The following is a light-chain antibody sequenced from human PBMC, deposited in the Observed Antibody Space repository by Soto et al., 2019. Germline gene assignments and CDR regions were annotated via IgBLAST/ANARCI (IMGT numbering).Light chain of an antibody. V-gene: IGKV3-20*01. CDR3: RQYGRSLASA. J-gene: IGKJ4*01. Sequence: IMLTQSPGTLSLFPGDEATLSCLASQSVSSNFVAWYQEKPGQAPRLLIYGASSRATGIPDRFSGSGSGTDFTLTISRLEPEDFAVYYCRQYGRSLASAIGGGTKVDIK. CDR2: GAS. CDR1: QSVSSNF.